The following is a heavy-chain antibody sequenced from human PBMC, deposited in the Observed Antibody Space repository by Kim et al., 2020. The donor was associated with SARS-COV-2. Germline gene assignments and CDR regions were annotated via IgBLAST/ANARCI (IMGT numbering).Heavy chain of an antibody. CDR3: AQTRGIAVAGT. CDR1: GYTFTSYG. V-gene: IGHV1-18*01. D-gene: IGHD6-19*01. CDR2: ISAYNGNT. J-gene: IGHJ5*01. Sequence: ASMKVSCKASGYTFTSYGISWVRQAPGQGLEWMGWISAYNGNTNYAQKLQGRVTMTTDTSTSTAYLEMRSLRSDDTACYYCAQTRGIAVAGTWGHVTLVT.